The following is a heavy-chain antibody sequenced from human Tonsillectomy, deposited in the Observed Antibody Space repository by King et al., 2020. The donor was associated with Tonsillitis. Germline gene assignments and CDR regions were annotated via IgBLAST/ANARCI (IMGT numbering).Heavy chain of an antibody. D-gene: IGHD1-26*01. Sequence: VQLVESGGGLVQPGGSLRLSCAASGFTFSSYDMHWVRQAPGKGLEWVSAIGTAGDTYYPGSVKGRFTISRENAKNSLYLQMNSLRAGDTAVYYCARGGPSFAFDIWGQGTMVTVSS. CDR1: GFTFSSYD. CDR2: IGTAGDT. J-gene: IGHJ3*02. CDR3: ARGGPSFAFDI. V-gene: IGHV3-13*01.